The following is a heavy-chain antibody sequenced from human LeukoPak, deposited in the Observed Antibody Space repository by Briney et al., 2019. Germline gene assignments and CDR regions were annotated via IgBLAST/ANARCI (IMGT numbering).Heavy chain of an antibody. V-gene: IGHV3-21*01. J-gene: IGHJ6*03. CDR1: EFTFSSYS. CDR3: ARDLNYGDYKLNSGDYYYMDV. Sequence: GGSLRLSCAASEFTFSSYSINWVRQAPGKGLEWVSSISSSSSYIYYADSVKGRFTISRDNAKNSLYLQMNSLRAEDTAVYYCARDLNYGDYKLNSGDYYYMDVWAKGPRSPSP. D-gene: IGHD4-17*01. CDR2: ISSSSSYI.